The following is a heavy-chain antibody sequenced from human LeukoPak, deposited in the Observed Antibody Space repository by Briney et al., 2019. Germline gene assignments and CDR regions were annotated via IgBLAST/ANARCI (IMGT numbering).Heavy chain of an antibody. CDR3: ARDSVVVTVNDAFDI. Sequence: GGSLRLSCAASGFPFSSYWMHWVRPAPGKGLVWVSRINSDGSSTSYADSVKGRFTISRDNAKNSLYLQMNSLRAEDTAVYYCARDSVVVTVNDAFDIWGQGTMVTVSS. CDR2: INSDGSST. V-gene: IGHV3-74*01. D-gene: IGHD2-21*02. J-gene: IGHJ3*02. CDR1: GFPFSSYW.